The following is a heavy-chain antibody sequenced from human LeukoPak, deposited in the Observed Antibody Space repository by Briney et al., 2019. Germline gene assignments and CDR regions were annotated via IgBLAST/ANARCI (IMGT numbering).Heavy chain of an antibody. J-gene: IGHJ4*02. CDR2: IYYSGST. D-gene: IGHD6-13*01. CDR1: GGSISTYY. CDR3: ARDLGGYSSSLSFDY. V-gene: IGHV4-59*01. Sequence: SETLSLTCTVSGGSISTYYWSWIRQPPGKGLEWIGYIYYSGSTNYNPSLKSRVTISVDTSKNQFSLKLSSVTAADTVVYYCARDLGGYSSSLSFDYWGQGTLVTVSS.